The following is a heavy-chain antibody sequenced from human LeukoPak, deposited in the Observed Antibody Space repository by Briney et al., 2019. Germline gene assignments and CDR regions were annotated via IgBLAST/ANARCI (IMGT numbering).Heavy chain of an antibody. D-gene: IGHD3-22*01. CDR1: GGSISSSSYY. CDR2: IYYSGST. Sequence: SETLSLTCTVSGGSISSSSYYWGWIRQPPGKGLEWIGSIYYSGSTYYNPSLKSRVTISVDTSKNQFSLKLSSVTAADTAVYYCARDLRVHSSGYYYGIDYWGQGTLVTVSS. V-gene: IGHV4-39*07. CDR3: ARDLRVHSSGYYYGIDY. J-gene: IGHJ4*02.